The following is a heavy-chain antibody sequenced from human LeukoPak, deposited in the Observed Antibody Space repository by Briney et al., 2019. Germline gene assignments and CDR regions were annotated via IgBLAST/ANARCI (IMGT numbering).Heavy chain of an antibody. J-gene: IGHJ4*02. D-gene: IGHD5-18*01. V-gene: IGHV3-21*01. CDR3: ARDKDEGTQLWLRPRSKSPAVFDY. CDR2: ISSSSSYI. CDR1: GFPFSSYS. Sequence: GGTLGLFCAASGFPFSSYSMIWVRQARGKGLEWVSSISSSSSYIYCADVVRGRFTVSGDNDKNSLYLQVNTLRAEDTAVYYCARDKDEGTQLWLRPRSKSPAVFDYCGQGTLVTVSS.